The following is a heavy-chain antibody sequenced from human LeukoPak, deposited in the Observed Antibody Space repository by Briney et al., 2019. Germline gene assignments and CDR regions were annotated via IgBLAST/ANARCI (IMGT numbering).Heavy chain of an antibody. V-gene: IGHV3-30-3*01. CDR3: ARDRVVITLNYFDY. D-gene: IGHD3-22*01. J-gene: IGHJ4*02. Sequence: GGSLRLSCAASGFTCSSYAMHWVRQDPGKGLEWVAVISYDGSNKYYADSVKGRFTISRDNSKNTLHLQMNSLRAEDTAVYYCARDRVVITLNYFDYWGQGTLVTVSS. CDR1: GFTCSSYA. CDR2: ISYDGSNK.